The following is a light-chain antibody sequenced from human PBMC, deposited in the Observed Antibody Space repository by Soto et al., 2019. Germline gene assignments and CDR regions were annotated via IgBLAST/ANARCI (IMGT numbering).Light chain of an antibody. CDR3: CSYAGSSTHYV. J-gene: IGLJ1*01. Sequence: QSALTQPASVSGSPGQSITISCTGTSSDVGSYNLVSWCQQHPGKAPKLMIYEGSKRPSGVSNRFSGSKSGNTASLTISGLQAEDEADYYCCSYAGSSTHYVFGTGTKVTVL. V-gene: IGLV2-23*01. CDR1: SSDVGSYNL. CDR2: EGS.